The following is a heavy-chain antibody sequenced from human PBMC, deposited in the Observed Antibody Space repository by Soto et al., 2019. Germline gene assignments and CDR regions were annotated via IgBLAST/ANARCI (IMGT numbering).Heavy chain of an antibody. Sequence: ASVKVSCKASGYTFTSYYMHWVRQAPGQGLEWMGIINPSGGSTSYAQKFQGRVTMTRDTSTSTVYMELSSLRSEDTAVYYCARATSASTTIFGVVIGLIDYWGQGTLVTVSS. CDR3: ARATSASTTIFGVVIGLIDY. D-gene: IGHD3-3*01. V-gene: IGHV1-46*01. J-gene: IGHJ4*02. CDR2: INPSGGST. CDR1: GYTFTSYY.